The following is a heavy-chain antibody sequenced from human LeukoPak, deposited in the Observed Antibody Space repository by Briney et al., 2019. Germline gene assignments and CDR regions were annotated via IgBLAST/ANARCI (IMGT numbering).Heavy chain of an antibody. CDR3: ARGKVGATRGDLDY. Sequence: SETLSLTCTVSGYSISSGYYWGWIRQPPGKGLEWVGSIYHSGSTYYNPSLKSRVTISVDTSKNQFSLKLSCVTAADTAVYYCARGKVGATRGDLDYWGQGTLVTVSS. CDR1: GYSISSGYY. J-gene: IGHJ4*02. D-gene: IGHD1-26*01. CDR2: IYHSGST. V-gene: IGHV4-38-2*02.